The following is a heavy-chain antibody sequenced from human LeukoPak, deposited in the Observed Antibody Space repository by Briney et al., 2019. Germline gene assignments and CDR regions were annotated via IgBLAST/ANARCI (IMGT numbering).Heavy chain of an antibody. Sequence: ASVKVSCKASGGTFSSYAIGWVRQAPGQGLEWMGGIIPIFGTANYAQKFQDRVTITADESTSTAYMELSSLRAEDTALYYCAKAEISSGWGGRDAFDIWGQGTMVTVSS. CDR3: AKAEISSGWGGRDAFDI. J-gene: IGHJ3*02. V-gene: IGHV1-69*13. CDR1: GGTFSSYA. D-gene: IGHD3-22*01. CDR2: IIPIFGTA.